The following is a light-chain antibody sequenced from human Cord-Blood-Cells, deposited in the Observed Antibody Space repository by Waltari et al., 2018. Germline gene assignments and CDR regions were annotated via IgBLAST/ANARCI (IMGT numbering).Light chain of an antibody. CDR1: SSDVGGYNY. CDR3: SSYTSSSTYV. Sequence: QSALTQPASVSGSPGQSITISCTGTSSDVGGYNYFSWYQQPPGKAPKLRIYEVSNRPAGVSNRVSGSKSGNTASLTISGLQAEDEADYYCSSYTSSSTYVFGTGTKVTVL. V-gene: IGLV2-14*01. J-gene: IGLJ1*01. CDR2: EVS.